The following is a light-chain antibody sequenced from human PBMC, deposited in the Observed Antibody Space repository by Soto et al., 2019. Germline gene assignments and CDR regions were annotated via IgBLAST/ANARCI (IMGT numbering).Light chain of an antibody. V-gene: IGLV2-14*01. CDR1: SSDVGGDNH. CDR3: SSYTSSFRRV. CDR2: EVS. Sequence: QSALTQPASVSGSPGQSITISCRGISSDVGGDNHVSWHQQYPGKAPKLMIYEVSDRPSGVSNRFSGSKSGNTASLTISGLPAEDEADYYCSSYTSSFRRVFGTGTKLTVL. J-gene: IGLJ1*01.